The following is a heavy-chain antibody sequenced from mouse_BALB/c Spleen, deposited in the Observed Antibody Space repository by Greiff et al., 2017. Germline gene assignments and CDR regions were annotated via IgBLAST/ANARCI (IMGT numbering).Heavy chain of an antibody. J-gene: IGHJ2*01. CDR3: AREDYGSREGYYFDY. D-gene: IGHD1-1*01. CDR1: GFTFSSYG. V-gene: IGHV5-6-3*01. CDR2: INSNGGST. Sequence: EVMLVESGGGLVQPGGSLKLSCAASGFTFSSYGMSWVRQTPDKRLELVATINSNGGSTYYPDSVKGRFTISRDTAKNTLYLQMSSLKSEDTAMYYCAREDYGSREGYYFDYWGQGTTLTVSS.